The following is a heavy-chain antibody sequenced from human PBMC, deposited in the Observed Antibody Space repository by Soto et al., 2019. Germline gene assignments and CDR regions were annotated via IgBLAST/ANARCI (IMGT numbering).Heavy chain of an antibody. CDR1: GYTFTSYY. CDR2: INPSGGST. Sequence: ASVKVSCKASGYTFTSYYMHWVRQAPGQGLEWMGIINPSGGSTSYAQKFQGRVTMTRDTSTSTVYMELSSLRSEDTAVYYCARTSSMTRYCSGGSCDDYFDYWGQGTLVTVSS. CDR3: ARTSSMTRYCSGGSCDDYFDY. V-gene: IGHV1-46*03. J-gene: IGHJ4*02. D-gene: IGHD2-15*01.